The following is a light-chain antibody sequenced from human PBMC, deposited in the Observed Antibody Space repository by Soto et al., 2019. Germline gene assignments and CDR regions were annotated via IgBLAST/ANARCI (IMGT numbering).Light chain of an antibody. CDR2: EVS. Sequence: QSALTQPASVSGSPGQSITISCTGTSSDVGGHNYVSWYQQHPGKAPKLMIYEVSNRPSGVSNRFSGSKSGNTAYLTISGLQAEDEADYYCSSYTSSSTYVFGTGTKLTVL. CDR1: SSDVGGHNY. CDR3: SSYTSSSTYV. J-gene: IGLJ1*01. V-gene: IGLV2-14*01.